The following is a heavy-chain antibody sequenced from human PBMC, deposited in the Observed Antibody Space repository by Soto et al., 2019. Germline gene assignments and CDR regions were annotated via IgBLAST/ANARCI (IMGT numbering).Heavy chain of an antibody. J-gene: IGHJ4*02. CDR1: GYTFTSYG. D-gene: IGHD6-13*01. CDR2: ISAYNGNT. V-gene: IGHV1-18*01. CDR3: ARDGVLGESYSSSWYDY. Sequence: ASVKVSCKASGYTFTSYGISWVRQAPGQGLEWMGWISAYNGNTNYAQKLQGRVTMTTDTSTTTVYMELRSLRSDDTAVYHCARDGVLGESYSSSWYDYWGQGTLVTVSS.